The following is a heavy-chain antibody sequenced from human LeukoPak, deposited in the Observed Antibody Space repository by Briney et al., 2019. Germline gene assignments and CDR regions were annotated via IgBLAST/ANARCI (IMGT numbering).Heavy chain of an antibody. CDR1: GYTFTSNY. Sequence: ASVKVSCKASGYTFTSNYMHWVRQAPGQGLEWMGWINPNSGGTNYAQKFQGRVTMTRDTSISTAYMELSRLRSDDTAVYYCATNPYDFWSGYRYYYYMDVWGKGTTVTVSS. J-gene: IGHJ6*03. D-gene: IGHD3-3*01. CDR2: INPNSGGT. CDR3: ATNPYDFWSGYRYYYYMDV. V-gene: IGHV1-2*02.